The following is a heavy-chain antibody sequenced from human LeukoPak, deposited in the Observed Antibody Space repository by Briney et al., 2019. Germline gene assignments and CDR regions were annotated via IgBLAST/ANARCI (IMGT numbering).Heavy chain of an antibody. Sequence: GGSLRLSCAASGFTFSSYSMNWVRQAPGKGLEWVSYISSSSSTIYYADSVRGRFTISRDNSKNTLYLQMNRLRVEDTAVYYCAKADEVASATIGPAGYWGQGTLVTVSS. V-gene: IGHV3-48*01. D-gene: IGHD5-24*01. CDR2: ISSSSSTI. J-gene: IGHJ4*02. CDR1: GFTFSSYS. CDR3: AKADEVASATIGPAGY.